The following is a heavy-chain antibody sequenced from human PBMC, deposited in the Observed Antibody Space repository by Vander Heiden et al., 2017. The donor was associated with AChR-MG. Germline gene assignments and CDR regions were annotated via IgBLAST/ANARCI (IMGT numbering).Heavy chain of an antibody. V-gene: IGHV2-26*01. D-gene: IGHD6-19*01. Sequence: QVTLKESGPVLVKPTETLTLTCTVSGFSLSNARMGVSWIRQPPGKALEWLAHICSNDEKSYSTSLKSRLTISKDTSKSQVVLTMTNMDPVDTATYYCARIRSSGWYGAVVLFDYWGQGTLVTVSS. CDR2: ICSNDEK. CDR3: ARIRSSGWYGAVVLFDY. CDR1: GFSLSNARMG. J-gene: IGHJ4*02.